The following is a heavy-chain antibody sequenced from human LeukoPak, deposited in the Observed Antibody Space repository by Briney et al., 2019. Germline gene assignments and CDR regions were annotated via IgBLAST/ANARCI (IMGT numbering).Heavy chain of an antibody. Sequence: GGSLRLSCAASGFSISTYWMSWVRQAPGKGLGWVANIKQDGSKKYYVDSVKGRFTMSRDNAKNSLYLQMSSLRAEDTAVYYCARGYCSGGVCYSIYFDYWGQGTLVTVSS. J-gene: IGHJ4*02. CDR3: ARGYCSGGVCYSIYFDY. D-gene: IGHD2-15*01. V-gene: IGHV3-7*01. CDR2: IKQDGSKK. CDR1: GFSISTYW.